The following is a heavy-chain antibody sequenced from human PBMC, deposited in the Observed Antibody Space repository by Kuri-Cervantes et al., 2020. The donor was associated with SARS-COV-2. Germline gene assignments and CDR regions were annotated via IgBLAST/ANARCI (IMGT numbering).Heavy chain of an antibody. V-gene: IGHV1-69*05. CDR3: ARGGWTTQSSSAVGSYYYYYMDV. D-gene: IGHD6-6*01. Sequence: SVKVSCKASGGTFSSYAISWVRQAPGQGLDWMGGIIPIFGTANYAQKFQGRVTITTDESTSTAYMELSSLRSEDTAVYYCARGGWTTQSSSAVGSYYYYYMDVWGKGTTVTVSS. J-gene: IGHJ6*03. CDR2: IIPIFGTA. CDR1: GGTFSSYA.